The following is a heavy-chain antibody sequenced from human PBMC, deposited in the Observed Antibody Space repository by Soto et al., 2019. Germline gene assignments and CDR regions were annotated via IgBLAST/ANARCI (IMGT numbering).Heavy chain of an antibody. CDR1: GASITGSSY. V-gene: IGHV4-4*07. D-gene: IGHD3-16*01. J-gene: IGHJ4*02. CDR2: FSLSGTT. Sequence: PSETLSLTCTVSGASITGSSYWSWIRQPAGMGLEWIGRFSLSGTTNYNPSLRGRVTMSADVSKNQFSLRLTSVTAADTALYYCAGGMTPLGAPAWYYFDSWGQGTLVTVSS. CDR3: AGGMTPLGAPAWYYFDS.